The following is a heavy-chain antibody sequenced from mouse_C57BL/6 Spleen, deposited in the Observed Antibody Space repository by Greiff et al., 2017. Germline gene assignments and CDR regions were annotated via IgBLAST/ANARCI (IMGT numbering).Heavy chain of an antibody. CDR2: IYPGDGDP. Sequence: VQLQESGPELVKPGASVKISCKASGYAFRSSWMNWVKQRPGKGLEWIGRIYPGDGDPNYNGKFKGKATLTADKSSSTANIQLSSLTSEVAAGDFCARSEDYSPYFEVWCTGTTVTVSS. CDR3: ARSEDYSPYFEV. CDR1: GYAFRSSW. D-gene: IGHD2-13*01. J-gene: IGHJ1*03. V-gene: IGHV1-82*01.